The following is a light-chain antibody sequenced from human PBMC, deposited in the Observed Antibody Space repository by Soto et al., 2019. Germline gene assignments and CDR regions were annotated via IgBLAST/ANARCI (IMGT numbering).Light chain of an antibody. J-gene: IGLJ2*01. CDR2: EVN. CDR3: CSYAGTDTFVV. Sequence: QSVLTQPASVSGSPGQAITISCTGTISDVGTYNLVSWYQQHPGKAPKFIIYEVNKRPSGVSDRFSGSKSGNTASLTISGLQAEDEADYYCCSYAGTDTFVVFGGGTKVTVL. CDR1: ISDVGTYNL. V-gene: IGLV2-23*02.